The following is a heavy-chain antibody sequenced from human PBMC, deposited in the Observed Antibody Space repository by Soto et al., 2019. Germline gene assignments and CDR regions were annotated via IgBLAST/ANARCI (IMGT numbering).Heavy chain of an antibody. CDR2: INSDGSST. D-gene: IGHD6-25*01. V-gene: IGHV3-74*01. CDR1: GFTFSSYW. CDR3: ARDRLSPEIYYYYYGMDV. Sequence: GGSLRLSGAASGFTFSSYWMHWVRQAPGKGLVWVSRINSDGSSTSYADSVKGRFTISRDNAKNTLYLQMNSLRAEDTAVYYCARDRLSPEIYYYYYGMDVWGQGTTVTVSS. J-gene: IGHJ6*02.